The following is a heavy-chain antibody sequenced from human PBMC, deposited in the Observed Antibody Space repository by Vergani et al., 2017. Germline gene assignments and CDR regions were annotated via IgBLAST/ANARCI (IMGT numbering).Heavy chain of an antibody. D-gene: IGHD6-13*01. CDR1: GYTFTGYY. CDR2: INPNSGGT. J-gene: IGHJ1*01. V-gene: IGHV1-2*02. Sequence: QVQLVQSGAEVKKPGASVKVSCKASGYTFTGYYMHWVRQAPGQGLEWMGWINPNSGGTNYAQKFQGRVTMTRDTSISTAYMELSRLRSDGTAVYYCARVMGERGRSSSWYPAEYFQHWGQGTLVTVSS. CDR3: ARVMGERGRSSSWYPAEYFQH.